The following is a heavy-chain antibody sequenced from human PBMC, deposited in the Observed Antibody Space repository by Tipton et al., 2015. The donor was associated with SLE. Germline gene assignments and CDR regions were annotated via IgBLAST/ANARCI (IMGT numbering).Heavy chain of an antibody. CDR2: IYYSGST. V-gene: IGHV4-59*01. CDR3: ARHIVVVPASMPGWFDP. D-gene: IGHD2-2*01. Sequence: TLSLTCTVSGGSISSYYWSWIRQPPGKGLEWIGYIYYSGSTNYNPSLKSRVTISVDTSKNQFSLKLSSVTAADTAVYYCARHIVVVPASMPGWFDPWGQGTLVTVSS. CDR1: GGSISSYY. J-gene: IGHJ5*02.